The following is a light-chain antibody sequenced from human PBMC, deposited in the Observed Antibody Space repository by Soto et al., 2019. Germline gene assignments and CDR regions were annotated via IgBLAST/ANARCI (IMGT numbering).Light chain of an antibody. J-gene: IGKJ3*01. CDR1: QSVNSN. CDR3: QQYGSSPFT. Sequence: EIVMTQAPAPLSVSPGERATLSCRASQSVNSNLAWYQQKPGQAPRLLIYGASSRATGIPDRFNGSGSGTDFTLTISRLEPEDFAVYYRQQYGSSPFTFGPGT. V-gene: IGKV3-20*01. CDR2: GAS.